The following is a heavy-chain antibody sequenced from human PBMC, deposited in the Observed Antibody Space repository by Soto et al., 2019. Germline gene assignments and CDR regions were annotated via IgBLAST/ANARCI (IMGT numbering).Heavy chain of an antibody. CDR2: IGPDGTDI. J-gene: IGHJ4*02. CDR3: AKASSQGIMNYLDYCES. V-gene: IGHV3-74*01. CDR1: GVHFGNFW. D-gene: IGHD3-16*01. Sequence: PGVPQSLSCSDSGVHFGNFWIHWVRQAPGKGLEWVSHIGPDGTDIVYADSVKGRFTISRDNAENSLYLQMNSLRPEDTAFYFWAKASSQGIMNYLDYCESWGQGALVTVSA.